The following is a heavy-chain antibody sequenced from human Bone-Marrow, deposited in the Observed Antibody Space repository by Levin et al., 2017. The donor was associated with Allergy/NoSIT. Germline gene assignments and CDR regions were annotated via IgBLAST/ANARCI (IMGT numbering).Heavy chain of an antibody. Sequence: SETLSLTCAVYNGSFSGYYWSWIRQPPGKGLEWIGEINHSGSNNYNPSLKSRVTISVDTSKNQFSLKLSAVTAADTAVSYCARGRRVAASGPVVRAFDYWGQGTLVTVSS. CDR1: NGSFSGYY. V-gene: IGHV4-34*01. CDR3: ARGRRVAASGPVVRAFDY. CDR2: INHSGSN. J-gene: IGHJ4*02. D-gene: IGHD6-13*01.